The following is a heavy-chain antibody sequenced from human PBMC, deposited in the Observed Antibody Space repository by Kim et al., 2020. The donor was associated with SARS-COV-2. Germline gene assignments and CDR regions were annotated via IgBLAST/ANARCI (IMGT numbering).Heavy chain of an antibody. CDR3: ARDRAGGDILTGYYVDY. CDR2: IYSGDSST. CDR1: GFTFSSYA. Sequence: GGSLRLSCAASGFTFSSYAMSWVRQAPGKGPEWVSVIYSGDSSTYYVDSVKGRFTISRDNSKNTLYLQMHSLRAEDTAVYYGARDRAGGDILTGYYVDY. J-gene: IGHJ4*01. V-gene: IGHV3-23*03. D-gene: IGHD3-9*01.